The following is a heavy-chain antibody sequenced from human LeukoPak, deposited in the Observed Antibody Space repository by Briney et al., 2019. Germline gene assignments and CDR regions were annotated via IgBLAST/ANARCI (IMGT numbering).Heavy chain of an antibody. J-gene: IGHJ6*03. CDR2: ITSSSSTM. Sequence: GGSLRLSCAASGFTLSSYSMNRVRQAPGKGLEWVSYITSSSSTMYYADSVKGRFTISRDNAKNSLYLQMNSLRAEDTAVYYCARDRAMGIAAADTYYYYYMDVWGKGTTVTVSS. CDR3: ARDRAMGIAAADTYYYYYMDV. V-gene: IGHV3-48*01. CDR1: GFTLSSYS. D-gene: IGHD6-13*01.